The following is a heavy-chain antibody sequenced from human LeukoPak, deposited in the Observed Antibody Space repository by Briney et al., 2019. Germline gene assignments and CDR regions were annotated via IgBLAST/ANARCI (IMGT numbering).Heavy chain of an antibody. J-gene: IGHJ5*02. CDR1: GFTFSDYY. V-gene: IGHV3-11*04. CDR2: ISNNGRTI. D-gene: IGHD6-13*01. CDR3: ARGAAAGIVGWLDP. Sequence: GGSLRLSCAASGFTFSDYYMSWIRQAPGKGLEWISYISNNGRTIYYADSVKGRFTISRGNAKNSLYLQKNSLRVEDTAVYYCARGAAAGIVGWLDPWGQGTLVTVSS.